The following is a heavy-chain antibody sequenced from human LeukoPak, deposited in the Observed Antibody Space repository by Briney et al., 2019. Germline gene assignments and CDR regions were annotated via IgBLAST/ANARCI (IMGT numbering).Heavy chain of an antibody. V-gene: IGHV4-4*07. J-gene: IGHJ5*02. CDR1: GDSVSSSY. CDR2: VYISGST. Sequence: PSETLSLTCTVSGDSVSSSYWSWIRQPAGKGLEWIGRVYISGSTNYNPSLKSRVTMSVDTSKNQFSLRLSSVTAADTAVYFCARVDPHNWFDPWGQGTLVTVSS. D-gene: IGHD3-9*01. CDR3: ARVDPHNWFDP.